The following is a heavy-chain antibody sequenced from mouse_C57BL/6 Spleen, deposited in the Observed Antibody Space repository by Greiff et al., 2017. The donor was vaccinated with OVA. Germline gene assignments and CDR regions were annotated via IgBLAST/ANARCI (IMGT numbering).Heavy chain of an antibody. CDR2: INPNNGGT. V-gene: IGHV1-26*01. J-gene: IGHJ2*01. CDR1: GYTFTDYY. CDR3: ANSNYGSYFDY. D-gene: IGHD2-5*01. Sequence: EVQLQQSGPELVKPGASVKISCKASGYTFTDYYMNWVKQSHGKSLEWIGDINPNNGGTSYNQKFKGKATLTVDKSSSTAYMELRSLTSEDSAVYYCANSNYGSYFDYWGQGTTLTVSS.